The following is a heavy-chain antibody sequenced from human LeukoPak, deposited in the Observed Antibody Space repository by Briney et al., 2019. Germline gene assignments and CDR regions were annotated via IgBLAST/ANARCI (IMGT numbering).Heavy chain of an antibody. V-gene: IGHV3-23*01. J-gene: IGHJ4*02. Sequence: GGSLRLSCAASGFTFSSYGMSWVRQAPGKGLEWVSAISGSGGSTYYADSVKGRFTISRDNSKNTLYVQMSSLRAEDTAVYYCARRTRGTSGGYFGYWGQGTLVAVSS. D-gene: IGHD4-17*01. CDR1: GFTFSSYG. CDR3: ARRTRGTSGGYFGY. CDR2: ISGSGGST.